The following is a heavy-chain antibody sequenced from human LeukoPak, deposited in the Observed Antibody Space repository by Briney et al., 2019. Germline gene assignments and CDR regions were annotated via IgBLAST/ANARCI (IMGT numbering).Heavy chain of an antibody. CDR3: ASFFYNWNDGFAFDV. Sequence: SQTLSLTCTVSGGSISSGSYYWSWIQQPAGKGLEWIGRIYISGSTNYNPSLKSRVTISVDTSKNQFSLKLSSVTAADTAVYYCASFFYNWNDGFAFDVWGQGTMVTVSS. J-gene: IGHJ3*01. V-gene: IGHV4-61*02. CDR1: GGSISSGSYY. D-gene: IGHD1-20*01. CDR2: IYISGST.